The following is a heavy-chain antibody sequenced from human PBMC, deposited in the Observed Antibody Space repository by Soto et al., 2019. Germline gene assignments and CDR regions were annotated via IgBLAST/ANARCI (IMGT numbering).Heavy chain of an antibody. CDR2: ISGSGGST. CDR1: GFTFSSYA. D-gene: IGHD2-15*01. J-gene: IGHJ6*02. CDR3: ASFCSGGSCYPTTTTTVWTSGAVGYYYGMDV. V-gene: IGHV3-23*01. Sequence: EVQLLESGGGLVQPGGSLRLSCAASGFTFSSYAMSWVRQAPGKGLEWVSAISGSGGSTYYADSVKGRFTISRDNSKNTLYLQMNSLRAEDTAVYYCASFCSGGSCYPTTTTTVWTSGAVGYYYGMDVWGQGTTVTVSS.